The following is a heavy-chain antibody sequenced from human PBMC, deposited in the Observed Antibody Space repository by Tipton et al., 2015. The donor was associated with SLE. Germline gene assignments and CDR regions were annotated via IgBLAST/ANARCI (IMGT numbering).Heavy chain of an antibody. Sequence: TLSLTCAVYGRSFSGYYWSWIRQPPGKGLEWLGEINHSGSTNYNPSLKGRVTISVDTSKNQFSLKLNSVTAADTAVYYCARRPGTYDFWSGYHSFDYWGQGTLVTVSS. CDR3: ARRPGTYDFWSGYHSFDY. CDR2: INHSGST. V-gene: IGHV4-34*01. J-gene: IGHJ4*02. D-gene: IGHD3-3*01. CDR1: GRSFSGYY.